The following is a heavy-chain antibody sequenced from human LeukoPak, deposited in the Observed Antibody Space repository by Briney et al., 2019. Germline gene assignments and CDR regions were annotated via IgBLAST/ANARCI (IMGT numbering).Heavy chain of an antibody. V-gene: IGHV3-23*01. CDR3: AKDRPNYYGSDGHYYRRNGDY. CDR1: GSTFTIYA. Sequence: RPGGSLRLSCAASGSTFTIYAMSWVRQAPGKGLEWVSSISSTGEYTYYTGSVKGRFTISRDNSKNTLYLHMNSLRGEDTAVYYCAKDRPNYYGSDGHYYRRNGDYWGQGTLVTVSS. D-gene: IGHD3-22*01. J-gene: IGHJ4*02. CDR2: ISSTGEYT.